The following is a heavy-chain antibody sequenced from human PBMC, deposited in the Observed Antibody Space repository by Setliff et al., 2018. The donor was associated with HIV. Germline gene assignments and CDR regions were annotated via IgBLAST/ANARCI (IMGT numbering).Heavy chain of an antibody. CDR3: ARHKNGAYSLDS. D-gene: IGHD4-17*01. Sequence: GESLKISCKASGYKFTGYWINWVRQIPGKGLEWMGRIDPSDSYVDYSPSFQGHVTISIDKSVSSAHLQWSSLKASDTAMYYCARHKNGAYSLDSWGQGTQVTVSS. CDR1: GYKFTGYW. V-gene: IGHV5-10-1*01. J-gene: IGHJ4*02. CDR2: IDPSDSYV.